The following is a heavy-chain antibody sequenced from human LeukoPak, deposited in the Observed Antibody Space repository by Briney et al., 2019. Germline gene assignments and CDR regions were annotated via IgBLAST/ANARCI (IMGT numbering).Heavy chain of an antibody. V-gene: IGHV1-69*05. D-gene: IGHD2-21*02. CDR3: ARESGGGDHFDY. Sequence: SVKVSCKASGYTFTSYYMHWVRQAPGQGLEWMGGIIPIFGTANYTQKFQGRVTITTDESTSTAYMELSSLRSEDTAVYYCARESGGGDHFDYWGQGTLVTVSS. CDR1: GYTFTSYY. J-gene: IGHJ4*02. CDR2: IIPIFGTA.